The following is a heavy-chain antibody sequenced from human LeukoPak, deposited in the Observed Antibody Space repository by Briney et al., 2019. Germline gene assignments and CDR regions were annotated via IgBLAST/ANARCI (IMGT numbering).Heavy chain of an antibody. CDR1: GGSISSSSYY. J-gene: IGHJ4*02. V-gene: IGHV4-39*07. Sequence: PSETLSLTCTVSGGSISSSSYYWGWIRQPPGKGLEWIGSISYSGSTYYNPSLKSRVTISVDTSKNQFSLKLSSVTAADTAVYYCARVKFGAAAGRPLYYFDYWGQGTLVTVSS. CDR2: ISYSGST. CDR3: ARVKFGAAAGRPLYYFDY. D-gene: IGHD6-13*01.